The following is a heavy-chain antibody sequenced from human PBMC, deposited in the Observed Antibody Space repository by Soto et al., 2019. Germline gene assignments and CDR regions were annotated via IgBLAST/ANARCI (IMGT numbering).Heavy chain of an antibody. CDR3: AREGCSSTSCPENAFDI. D-gene: IGHD2-2*01. Sequence: PGGSLRLSCAASGFTFSSYEMNWVRQAPGKGLEWVSYISSSGSTIYYADSVKGRFTISRDNAKNSLYLQMNSLRAEDTAVYYCAREGCSSTSCPENAFDIWGQGTMVTVSS. CDR2: ISSSGSTI. V-gene: IGHV3-48*03. J-gene: IGHJ3*02. CDR1: GFTFSSYE.